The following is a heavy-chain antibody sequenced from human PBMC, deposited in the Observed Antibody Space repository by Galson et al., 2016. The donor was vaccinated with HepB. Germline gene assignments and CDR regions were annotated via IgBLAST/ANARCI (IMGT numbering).Heavy chain of an antibody. CDR3: ARVNSMSTETRDYYYAMDV. CDR1: GFTFKNYA. Sequence: SLRLSCAASGFTFKNYAMSWVRQAPGKGLEWVSAISGSGGSTYYADSVKGRFTISRDNAKNSLYLQLSSLRAEDTAKYYCARVNSMSTETRDYYYAMDVWGQGTTVTVSS. V-gene: IGHV3-23*01. J-gene: IGHJ6*02. CDR2: ISGSGGST. D-gene: IGHD4-11*01.